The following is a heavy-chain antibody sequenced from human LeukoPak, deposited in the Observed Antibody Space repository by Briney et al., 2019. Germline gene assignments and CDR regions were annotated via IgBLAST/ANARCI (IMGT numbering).Heavy chain of an antibody. Sequence: PGGSLRLSCAASGFTFSSYAMHWVRQAPGKGLEYVSAISSNGGSTYYANSVKGRFTISRDNSKNTLYLQMGSLRAEDMAVYYCARGQWLADYWGQGTLVTVPS. J-gene: IGHJ4*02. V-gene: IGHV3-64*01. CDR2: ISSNGGST. CDR1: GFTFSSYA. D-gene: IGHD6-19*01. CDR3: ARGQWLADY.